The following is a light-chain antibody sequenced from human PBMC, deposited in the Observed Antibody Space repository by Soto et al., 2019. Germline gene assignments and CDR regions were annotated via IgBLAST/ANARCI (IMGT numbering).Light chain of an antibody. J-gene: IGKJ5*01. CDR1: QGIGNS. CDR2: AAS. Sequence: DIQLTQSPSFLSVSVGDRVTITCRASQGIGNSLAWYQQKPGKAPKLLIYAASTLQSGVPSRFSGSGSGTEFTLTTSTLQPKNYATFYWRQFFSTPTPFGQGTRLEIK. V-gene: IGKV1-9*01. CDR3: RQFFSTPTP.